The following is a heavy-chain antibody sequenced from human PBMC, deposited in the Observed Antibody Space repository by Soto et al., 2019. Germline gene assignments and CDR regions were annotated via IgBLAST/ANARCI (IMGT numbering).Heavy chain of an antibody. CDR3: AKDRVGQCGTCFDP. CDR2: ISGSGSST. CDR1: GFTFSSYA. V-gene: IGHV3-23*01. Sequence: GGSLRLSCAASGFTFSSYAMTWVRQAPGKGLEWVSTISGSGSSTYYADSVKGRFTISRDDSNNTLYLQMNSLRAEDTAVYDSAKDRVGQCGTCFDPWGQGTLVTASS. D-gene: IGHD3-10*01. J-gene: IGHJ5*02.